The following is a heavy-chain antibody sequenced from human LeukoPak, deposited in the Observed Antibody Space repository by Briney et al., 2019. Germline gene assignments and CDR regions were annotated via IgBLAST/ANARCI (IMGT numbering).Heavy chain of an antibody. CDR3: ARVPARQWLPDY. Sequence: PSETLSLTCSVSGDSISSPSYFWGWLRQPPEKGLEWIGIIYFSGNTYYILALKSRASISLDTSENQFSLKLSSVTATDTAIYFCARVPARQWLPDYWGQGTLVTVSS. CDR2: IYFSGNT. CDR1: GDSISSPSYF. D-gene: IGHD3-22*01. V-gene: IGHV4-39*01. J-gene: IGHJ4*02.